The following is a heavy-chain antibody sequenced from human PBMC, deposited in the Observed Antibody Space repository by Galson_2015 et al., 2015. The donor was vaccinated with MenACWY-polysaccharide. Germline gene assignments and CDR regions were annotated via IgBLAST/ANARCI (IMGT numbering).Heavy chain of an antibody. J-gene: IGHJ5*02. CDR3: ARARRQLAVT. D-gene: IGHD6-19*01. CDR2: TFYSGDT. Sequence: WIRPPPGTGLEWIGYTFYSGDTHYNPSLKSRVTISVDTSKRQFSLNLTSVTAADTAVYYCARARRQLAVTWGQGTLVIVSS. V-gene: IGHV4-28*03.